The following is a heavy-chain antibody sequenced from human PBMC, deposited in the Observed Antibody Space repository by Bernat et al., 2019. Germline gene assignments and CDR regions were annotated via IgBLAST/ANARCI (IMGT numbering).Heavy chain of an antibody. CDR2: IDWDDDK. J-gene: IGHJ5*02. CDR3: ARKIYRGYDYVGWFDP. D-gene: IGHD5-12*01. V-gene: IGHV2-70*15. CDR1: GFSLSTSGMC. Sequence: QVTLRESGPALVKPTQTLTLTCTFSGFSLSTSGMCVSWIRQPPGKALEWLARIDWDDDKYYSTSLKTRLTISKDTSKNQVVLTMTNMDPVHTATYYCARKIYRGYDYVGWFDPWGQGTLVTVSS.